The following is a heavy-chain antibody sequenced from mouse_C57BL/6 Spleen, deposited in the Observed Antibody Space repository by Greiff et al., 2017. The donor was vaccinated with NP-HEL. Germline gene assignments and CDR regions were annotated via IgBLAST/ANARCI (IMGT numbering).Heavy chain of an antibody. CDR1: GYTFTSYW. D-gene: IGHD2-2*01. J-gene: IGHJ4*01. Sequence: QVQLQQPGAELVKPGASVKLSCKASGYTFTSYWMHWVKQRPGRGLEWIGRIDPNSGGTKYNEKFKSKATLTVDKPSSTAYMQLSSLTSEDSAVYYCARNWGLRRDGYYYAMDYWGQGTSVTVSS. CDR3: ARNWGLRRDGYYYAMDY. V-gene: IGHV1-72*01. CDR2: IDPNSGGT.